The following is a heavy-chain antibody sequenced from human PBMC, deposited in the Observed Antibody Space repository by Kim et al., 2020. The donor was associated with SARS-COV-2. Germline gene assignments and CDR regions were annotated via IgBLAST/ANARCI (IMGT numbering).Heavy chain of an antibody. CDR1: GFTFSNHG. CDR3: AKEPTSGWYVFGH. CDR2: ISHDGGNK. D-gene: IGHD6-19*01. Sequence: GGSLRLSCGASGFTFSNHGMHWVRQAPGQGLEWVAVISHDGGNKYYADSVKGRFTISRDNAKTTLYLQMSSLRAEDTAVYYCAKEPTSGWYVFGHWGQGTLVTVSS. V-gene: IGHV3-30*18. J-gene: IGHJ4*02.